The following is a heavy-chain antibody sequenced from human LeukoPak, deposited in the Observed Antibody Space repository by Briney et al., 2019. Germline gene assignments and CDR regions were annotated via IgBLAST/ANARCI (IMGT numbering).Heavy chain of an antibody. Sequence: SETLSLTCTDSGGSINSSSYYWGWIRQPPGKGLEWIGSVYYSGSTHYNPSLKSQVTISVDTSKNHFSLRLSSVTAADTAVYYCARQSIAARGYYYYMDVWGKGTTVTVSS. V-gene: IGHV4-39*01. D-gene: IGHD6-6*01. J-gene: IGHJ6*03. CDR3: ARQSIAARGYYYYMDV. CDR1: GGSINSSSYY. CDR2: VYYSGST.